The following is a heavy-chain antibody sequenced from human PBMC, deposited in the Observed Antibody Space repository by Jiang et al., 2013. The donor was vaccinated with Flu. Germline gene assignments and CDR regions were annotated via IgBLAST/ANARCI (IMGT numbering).Heavy chain of an antibody. V-gene: IGHV3-30-3*01. D-gene: IGHD2-2*02. CDR1: GFTFSSSE. CDR2: ISDDGSNK. J-gene: IGHJ3*02. CDR3: ARDKDCSSTSCYNAFDI. Sequence: RSLRLSCAASGFTFSSSEMHWVRQAPAKGLEWVAVISDDGSNKYYADSVKGRLTISRDNSKNTLYLQMNSVRAEDTAVYYCARDKDCSSTSCYNAFDIWGQGTMVTVSS.